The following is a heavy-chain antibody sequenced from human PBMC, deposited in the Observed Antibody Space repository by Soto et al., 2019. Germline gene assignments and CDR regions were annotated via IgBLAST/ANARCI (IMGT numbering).Heavy chain of an antibody. D-gene: IGHD4-17*01. CDR3: ASTPTDPTVTTDFDY. CDR2: IYYSGST. V-gene: IGHV4-39*01. J-gene: IGHJ4*02. CDR1: GGSISSSSYY. Sequence: QLQLQESGPGLVKPSETLSLTCTVSGGSISSSSYYWGWIRQPPGKGLEWIGSIYYSGSTYYNPSLKSRVTISVDTSKNQFSLKLSSVTAADTAVYYCASTPTDPTVTTDFDYWGQGTLVTVSS.